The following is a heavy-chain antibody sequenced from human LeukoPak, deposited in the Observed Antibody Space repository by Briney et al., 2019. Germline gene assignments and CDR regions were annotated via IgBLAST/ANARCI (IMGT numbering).Heavy chain of an antibody. CDR2: ISWNSGSI. CDR3: VKSSGGYSGWFDP. J-gene: IGHJ5*02. Sequence: GGSLRLSCAASGFTFDDYAMHWVRQAPGKGLEWVSGISWNSGSIGYADSVKGRFTISRDNARNSLYLQMNSLRAEDMALCYCVKSSGGYSGWFDPWGQGTLVTVSS. D-gene: IGHD1-26*01. CDR1: GFTFDDYA. V-gene: IGHV3-9*03.